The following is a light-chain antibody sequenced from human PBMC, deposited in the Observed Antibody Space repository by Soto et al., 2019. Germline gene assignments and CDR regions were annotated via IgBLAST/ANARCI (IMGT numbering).Light chain of an antibody. CDR1: ENVRTF. CDR3: QQYGSSPRT. J-gene: IGKJ5*01. Sequence: EALLPQSPATLSLSPGERATLSCRASENVRTFVDWYQQKPGQAPRLLISGASSRATGIPDRFSGSGSGTDFTLTISRLEPEDFAVYYCQQYGSSPRTFGQGTRLEN. V-gene: IGKV3-20*01. CDR2: GAS.